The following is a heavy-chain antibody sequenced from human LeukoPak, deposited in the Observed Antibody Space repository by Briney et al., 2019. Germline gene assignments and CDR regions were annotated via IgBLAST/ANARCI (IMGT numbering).Heavy chain of an antibody. CDR3: AREYPLFHYFDY. CDR2: IDYSGTT. D-gene: IGHD2-2*01. V-gene: IGHV4-39*07. J-gene: IGHJ4*02. CDR1: SGSIGSNNHY. Sequence: SETLSLTCTVPSGSIGSNNHYWGWIRQPQGKGLEWIGSIDYSGTTDYNPSLKSRVTISVDTSKKQFYLRLGSVTAADTAVYYCAREYPLFHYFDYWGQGTLVTVSS.